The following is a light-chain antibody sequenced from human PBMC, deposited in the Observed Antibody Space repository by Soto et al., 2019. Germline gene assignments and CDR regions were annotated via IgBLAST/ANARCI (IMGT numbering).Light chain of an antibody. CDR1: QSISEF. Sequence: DIQMTQSPSTLSVSVGDTVTITCRANQSISEFLAWYQQKPGKAPKLLIYDAFGLEKGVPSRFGGSGSGTEFTLNINSLQPDDLGTYYCQQYNTYPWTFGQGTKVDFK. J-gene: IGKJ1*01. V-gene: IGKV1-5*01. CDR3: QQYNTYPWT. CDR2: DAF.